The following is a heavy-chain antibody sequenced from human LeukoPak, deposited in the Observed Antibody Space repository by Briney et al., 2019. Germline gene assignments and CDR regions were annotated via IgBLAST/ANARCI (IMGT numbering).Heavy chain of an antibody. CDR2: IYGRGPT. CDR3: ARYDSRGSASTKFDY. V-gene: IGHV4-4*07. CDR1: GGSISNYY. D-gene: IGHD3-16*01. J-gene: IGHJ4*02. Sequence: KPSETLSLTCTVSGGSISNYYWGWIRQPPGKGLEWIGRIYGRGPTSYNPSLMNRVTMSVDTSRNHFSLQLTSVTAADTAVYYCARYDSRGSASTKFDYWGPGILVTISS.